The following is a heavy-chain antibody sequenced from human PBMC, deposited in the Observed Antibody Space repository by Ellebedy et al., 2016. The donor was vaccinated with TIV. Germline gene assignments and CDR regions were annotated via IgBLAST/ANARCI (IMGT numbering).Heavy chain of an antibody. V-gene: IGHV1-2*04. Sequence: AASVKVSCKASGYTLMSYGICWVRQAPGQGLEWMGWINPNSGGTNYAQKFQGWVTMTRDTSISTAYMELSRLRSDDTAVYYCARDRLTMVRGVKSYYYGMDVWGQGTTVTVSS. CDR1: GYTLMSYG. J-gene: IGHJ6*02. CDR3: ARDRLTMVRGVKSYYYGMDV. CDR2: INPNSGGT. D-gene: IGHD3-10*01.